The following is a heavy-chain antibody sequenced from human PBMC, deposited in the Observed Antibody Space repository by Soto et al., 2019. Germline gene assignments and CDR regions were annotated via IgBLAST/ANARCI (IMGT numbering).Heavy chain of an antibody. V-gene: IGHV4-30-4*01. CDR1: GGSISSGDYY. CDR2: IYHSGST. J-gene: IGHJ5*02. CDR3: ARKEGSGWRVNWFDP. Sequence: TSETLSLTCTVSGGSISSGDYYWSWIRQPPGKGLEWIGYIYHSGSTNYNPSLKSRVTISVDKSKNQFSLKLSSVTAADTAVYYCARKEGSGWRVNWFDPWGQGTLVTVSS. D-gene: IGHD6-19*01.